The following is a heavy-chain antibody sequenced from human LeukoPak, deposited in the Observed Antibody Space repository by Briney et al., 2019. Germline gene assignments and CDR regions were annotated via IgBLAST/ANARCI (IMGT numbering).Heavy chain of an antibody. Sequence: PSETLSLTCTVSGGSISSHYWSWIRQPPGKGLEWIGYIYYSGSTNYNPSPKSRVTISVDTSKNQFSLKLSSVTAADTAVYYCARANWGVYSNYYYYYYMDVWGKGTTVTVSS. CDR3: ARANWGVYSNYYYYYYMDV. CDR1: GGSISSHY. J-gene: IGHJ6*03. CDR2: IYYSGST. D-gene: IGHD4-11*01. V-gene: IGHV4-59*11.